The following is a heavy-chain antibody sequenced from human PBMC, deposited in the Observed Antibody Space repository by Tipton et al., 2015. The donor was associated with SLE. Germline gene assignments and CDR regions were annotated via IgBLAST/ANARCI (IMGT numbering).Heavy chain of an antibody. CDR3: ARVGSTFDY. J-gene: IGHJ4*02. Sequence: TLSLTCTVSGGSISSTTYYWGWIRQSPGKGLEWIGTIYSSGKTDYNPSLQSRVTISVDTSKNQFSLKLSSVTAADTAVYYCARVGSTFDYWGQGTLVTVSS. D-gene: IGHD6-13*01. CDR1: GGSISSTTYY. CDR2: IYSSGKT. V-gene: IGHV4-39*01.